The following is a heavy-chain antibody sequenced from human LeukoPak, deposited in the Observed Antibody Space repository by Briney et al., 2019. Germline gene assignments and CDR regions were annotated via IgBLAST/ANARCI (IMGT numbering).Heavy chain of an antibody. CDR2: IYYSGST. V-gene: IGHV4-61*01. CDR1: GGSISSSSYY. J-gene: IGHJ3*02. D-gene: IGHD2/OR15-2a*01. CDR3: ARGVRWPSKALCSAFDI. Sequence: TSETLSLTCTVSGGSISSSSYYWSWIRQPPGKGLEWIGYIYYSGSTNYNPSLKSRVTISVDTSKNQFSLKLSSVTAADTAVYYCARGVRWPSKALCSAFDIWGQGTMVTVSS.